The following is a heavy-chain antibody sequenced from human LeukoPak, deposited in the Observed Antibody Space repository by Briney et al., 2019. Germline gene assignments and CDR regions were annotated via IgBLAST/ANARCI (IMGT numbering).Heavy chain of an antibody. Sequence: PGGSLRLSCAASGFTFSSYWMHWVRQAPGKGLVWVSHINTGGSSTTYADSVKGRFTISRDNAKNTLYLQMNSLRAEDTAVYYCARDYRYSGYGWGQGTLVTVSS. CDR1: GFTFSSYW. J-gene: IGHJ4*02. CDR2: INTGGSST. V-gene: IGHV3-74*01. D-gene: IGHD5-12*01. CDR3: ARDYRYSGYG.